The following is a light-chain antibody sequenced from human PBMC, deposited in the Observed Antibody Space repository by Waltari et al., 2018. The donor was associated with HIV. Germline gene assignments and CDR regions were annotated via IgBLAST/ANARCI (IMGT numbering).Light chain of an antibody. CDR1: NSNIGNNF. Sequence: QSVLTQPPSASRPPGQRFLMSCSGSNSNIGNNFVSWFQQVPGRAPKLVIYRSDQRPSGVPDRFSAAKSGSSASLAITGLQSDDEAVYYCGSWDDTLSHWVFGGGTRLTV. CDR2: RSD. CDR3: GSWDDTLSHWV. J-gene: IGLJ3*02. V-gene: IGLV1-47*01.